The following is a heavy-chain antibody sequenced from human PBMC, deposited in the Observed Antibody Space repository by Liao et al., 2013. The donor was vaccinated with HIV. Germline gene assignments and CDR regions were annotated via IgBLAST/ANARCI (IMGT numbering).Heavy chain of an antibody. CDR3: ARGGERNFDY. V-gene: IGHV4-4*07. CDR2: MYTFGST. D-gene: IGHD3-10*01. CDR1: GGSISTYY. J-gene: IGHJ4*02. Sequence: QVQLQESGPGLVKPSETLSLTCTVSGGSISTYYWSWIRQPAGKGLEWIGRMYTFGSTNYNPSLKSRVTISVDTSKNQFSLKLSSVTAADTAVYYCARGGERNFDYWGQGTLVTVSS.